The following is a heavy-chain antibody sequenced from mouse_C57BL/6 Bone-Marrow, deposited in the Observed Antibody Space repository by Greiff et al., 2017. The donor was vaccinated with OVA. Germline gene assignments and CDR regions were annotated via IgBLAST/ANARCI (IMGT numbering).Heavy chain of an antibody. J-gene: IGHJ4*01. CDR3: GSSLYYEAMDY. Sequence: QVQLQQPGAELVKPGASVKLSSTASGSTFTSYWLPWVKQRPGRGLEWIGRIDPNRGGPKYNEKCKRKATRTVDKPSSTAYMQLSSRTSEDAADRDYGSSLYYEAMDYWGQGTTVTVSA. D-gene: IGHD1-1*01. V-gene: IGHV1-62-3*01. CDR1: GSTFTSYW. CDR2: IDPNRGGP.